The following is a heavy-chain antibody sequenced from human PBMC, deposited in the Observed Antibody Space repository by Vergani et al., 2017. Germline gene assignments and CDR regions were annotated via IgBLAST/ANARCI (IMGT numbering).Heavy chain of an antibody. CDR1: GGSFSGYY. Sequence: QVQLQQWGAGLLKPSETLSLTCAVYGGSFSGYYWSWIRQPPGKGLEWIGYIYHSGSTYYNPSLKSRVTISVDRSKNQFSLKLSSVTAADTAVYYCARDFGGLMLWGQGTLVTVSS. J-gene: IGHJ4*02. D-gene: IGHD3-16*01. CDR3: ARDFGGLML. V-gene: IGHV4-34*01. CDR2: IYHSGST.